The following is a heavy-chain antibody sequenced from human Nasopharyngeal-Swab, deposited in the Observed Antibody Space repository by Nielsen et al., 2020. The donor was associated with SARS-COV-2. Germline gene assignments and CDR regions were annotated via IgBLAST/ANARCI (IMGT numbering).Heavy chain of an antibody. CDR3: TRGLTGHIVQWNPSPY. J-gene: IGHJ4*02. CDR2: ISELGTGI. Sequence: GASLKISCAASGFSITTYGMTWVRQAPGKGLEWISGISELGTGIYYADSVWGRFTISRDTSKNTVYLQMNTLRADDTALYFYTRGLTGHIVQWNPSPYWGQGTLVTVSS. CDR1: GFSITTYG. D-gene: IGHD1-14*01. V-gene: IGHV3-23*01.